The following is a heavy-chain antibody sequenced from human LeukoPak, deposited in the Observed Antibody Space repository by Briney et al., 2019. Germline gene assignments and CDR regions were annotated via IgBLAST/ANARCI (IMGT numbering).Heavy chain of an antibody. D-gene: IGHD7-27*01. J-gene: IGHJ3*02. CDR2: IYYSGST. V-gene: IGHV4-31*03. Sequence: SETLSLTCTVSGGSISSGGYYWSWIRQHPGKGLEWIGYIYYSGSTYYNPSLKSRVTISVDTSKNQFSLKLSSVTAADTAVYYCWEARAGEDAFDIWGQGTMVTVSS. CDR3: WEARAGEDAFDI. CDR1: GGSISSGGYY.